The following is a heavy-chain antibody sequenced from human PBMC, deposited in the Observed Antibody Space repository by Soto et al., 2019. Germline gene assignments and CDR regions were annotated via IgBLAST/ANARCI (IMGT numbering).Heavy chain of an antibody. Sequence: EVQLVESGGGLVQPGGSLRLSCAASGFAFSTYWMHWVRQAPGKGLLWVARIKFDGSSTYSVDSVKGRFTISRDDAKNTLYLQMNGLRVDDTAVYYCARGAKNIYAMDVWGQGTTVTVSS. V-gene: IGHV3-74*01. CDR3: ARGAKNIYAMDV. J-gene: IGHJ6*02. CDR1: GFAFSTYW. CDR2: IKFDGSST.